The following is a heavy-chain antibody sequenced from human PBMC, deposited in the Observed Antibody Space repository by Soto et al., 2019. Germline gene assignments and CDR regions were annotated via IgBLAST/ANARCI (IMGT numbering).Heavy chain of an antibody. CDR1: GSRFSNYV. CDR3: AREGRGKKAGYNGLVSLGY. CDR2: IIPIFNST. Sequence: SAKVSCKVSGSRFSNYVISWVRQAHGHGLEWLGRIIPIFNSTKYAQSFQGRVTITADKSTSTASLELSSLRSDDTAVYYCAREGRGKKAGYNGLVSLGYWGQGTLVTVSS. D-gene: IGHD2-2*02. J-gene: IGHJ4*02. V-gene: IGHV1-69*06.